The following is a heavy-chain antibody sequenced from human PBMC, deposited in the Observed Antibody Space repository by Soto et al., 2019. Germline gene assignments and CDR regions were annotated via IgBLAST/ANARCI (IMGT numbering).Heavy chain of an antibody. CDR3: ARNSDYGSYFDL. V-gene: IGHV4-59*11. CDR2: VHYSVTT. Sequence: QVRLEESGPGLVKPSETLSLTCTVSGAYIINHYWSWIRQPPGKALEWVAFVHYSVTTNYNPSLESRVFISVDTSTNQFSLKVTSVTAADTAVYFCARNSDYGSYFDLWGRGTLVTVSS. J-gene: IGHJ2*01. CDR1: GAYIINHY. D-gene: IGHD4-17*01.